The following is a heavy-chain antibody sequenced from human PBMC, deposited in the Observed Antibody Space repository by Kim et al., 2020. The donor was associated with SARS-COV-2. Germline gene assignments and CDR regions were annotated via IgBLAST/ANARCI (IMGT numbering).Heavy chain of an antibody. D-gene: IGHD3-10*01. CDR3: ALDREFRNYYYYGMDV. J-gene: IGHJ6*02. Sequence: SLKSRVTISVDTSKNQFSLKLSSVTAADTAVYYCALDREFRNYYYYGMDVWGQGTTVTVSS. V-gene: IGHV4-34*01.